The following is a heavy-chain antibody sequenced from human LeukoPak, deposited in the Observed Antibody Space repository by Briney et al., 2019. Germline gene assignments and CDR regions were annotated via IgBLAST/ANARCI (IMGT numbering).Heavy chain of an antibody. CDR1: GFTFSSYA. CDR3: ATADTAMVKAFDY. CDR2: ISGSGGST. J-gene: IGHJ4*02. Sequence: GGSLRLSCAASGFTFSSYAMSWVRQAPGKGLEWVSAISGSGGSTYYADSVKGRFTISRDNSKNTLYLQMNSLRAEDTAVYYCATADTAMVKAFDYWGQGTLVTVSS. D-gene: IGHD5-18*01. V-gene: IGHV3-23*01.